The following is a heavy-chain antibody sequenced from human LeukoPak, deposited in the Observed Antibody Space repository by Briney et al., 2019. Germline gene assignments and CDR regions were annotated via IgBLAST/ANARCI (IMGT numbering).Heavy chain of an antibody. CDR1: GGSISNYY. CDR2: IHSSGIT. CDR3: ARERVGYDTSGRGPRFDY. D-gene: IGHD3-22*01. V-gene: IGHV4-4*07. J-gene: IGHJ4*02. Sequence: SETLSLTCIISGGSISNYYWSWIRLPGGKGLEWIGRIHSSGITNYDLSLTSRVTISVDTSKSQLSLNLRSVTAADTAVYYCARERVGYDTSGRGPRFDYWGQGILVTVSS.